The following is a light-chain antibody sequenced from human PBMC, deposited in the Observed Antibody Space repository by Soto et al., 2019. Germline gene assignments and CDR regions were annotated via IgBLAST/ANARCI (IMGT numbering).Light chain of an antibody. CDR3: PQYNNWPLEFT. CDR1: QSVSSN. V-gene: IGKV3-15*01. Sequence: EIVMTQSPATLSVSPGERATLSCRASQSVSSNLASYEQNPGQAPRLLSYGASTRATGIPARFSGSESGTEFTLTISSLQSAEFAGYYCPQYNNWPLEFTFGQGTKLEIK. CDR2: GAS. J-gene: IGKJ2*01.